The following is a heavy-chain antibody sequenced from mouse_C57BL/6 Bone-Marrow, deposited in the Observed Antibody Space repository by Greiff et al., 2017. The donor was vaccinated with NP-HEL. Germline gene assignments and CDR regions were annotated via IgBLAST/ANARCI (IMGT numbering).Heavy chain of an antibody. V-gene: IGHV1-54*01. J-gene: IGHJ4*01. Sequence: QVQLQQSGAELVRPGTSVKVSCKASGYAFTNYLIQWVKQRPGQGLEWIGVINPGSGGTNYNEKFKGKATLTADKSSSTAYMQISSLTSEDSAVYCWARGGYQRGDYYAIDDWGQGTTVTVSS. CDR3: ARGGYQRGDYYAIDD. D-gene: IGHD2-14*01. CDR2: INPGSGGT. CDR1: GYAFTNYL.